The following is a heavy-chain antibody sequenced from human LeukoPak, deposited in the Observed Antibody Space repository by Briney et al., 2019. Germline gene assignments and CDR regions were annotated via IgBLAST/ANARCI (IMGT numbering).Heavy chain of an antibody. Sequence: GGSLRLSCAASGFTFSSYGMHWVRQAPGKGLEWVAFIRYDGSNKYYADSVKGRFTISRDNSKNTLYLQMNSLRAEDTAVYYCAKEGPAAGTRFYYYYYMDVWGKGTTVTVSS. CDR1: GFTFSSYG. CDR3: AKEGPAAGTRFYYYYYMDV. D-gene: IGHD6-13*01. CDR2: IRYDGSNK. J-gene: IGHJ6*03. V-gene: IGHV3-30*02.